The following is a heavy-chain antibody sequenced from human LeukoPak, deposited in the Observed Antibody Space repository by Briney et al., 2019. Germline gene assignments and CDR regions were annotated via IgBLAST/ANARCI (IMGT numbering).Heavy chain of an antibody. J-gene: IGHJ4*02. CDR1: GGSFSGYY. CDR2: IYYSGGT. CDR3: ARKTPGAGHFDY. Sequence: SETLSLTCAVYGGSFSGYYWSWIRQPPGKGLEWIGYIYYSGGTHYNPSLKSRVTMLVDTSKNQFSLKLTAVTAADTAVYYCARKTPGAGHFDYWGQGSLVTVSS. V-gene: IGHV4-59*01. D-gene: IGHD7-27*01.